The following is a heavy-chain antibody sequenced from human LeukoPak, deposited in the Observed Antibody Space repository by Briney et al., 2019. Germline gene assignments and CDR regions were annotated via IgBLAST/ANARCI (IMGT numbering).Heavy chain of an antibody. D-gene: IGHD1-14*01. CDR3: AKPARTDAFDI. CDR2: IKQDGSEK. J-gene: IGHJ3*02. Sequence: GGSLRLSCAASGFTFSSYWMSWVRQAPGKGLEWVANIKQDGSEKYYVDSVKGRFTISRDNAKNSLYLQMNSLRAEDTAVYYCAKPARTDAFDIWGQGTMITVSS. V-gene: IGHV3-7*03. CDR1: GFTFSSYW.